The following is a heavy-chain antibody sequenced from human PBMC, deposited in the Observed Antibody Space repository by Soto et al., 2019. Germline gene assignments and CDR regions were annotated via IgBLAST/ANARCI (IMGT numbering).Heavy chain of an antibody. D-gene: IGHD2-21*01. V-gene: IGHV3-23*01. CDR2: ISGSGGSI. CDR1: GFIFSSSA. J-gene: IGHJ6*02. Sequence: EVQLLDSGGGLVQPGGALRLSCSASGFIFSSSAMNWVRQAPGKGLEWVSAISGSGGSIYYADSVKGRFTISRDNSKTTLYIQMDSLRAEDTAVYYCAKRGGASLRYGMDVWGQGTTVTVSS. CDR3: AKRGGASLRYGMDV.